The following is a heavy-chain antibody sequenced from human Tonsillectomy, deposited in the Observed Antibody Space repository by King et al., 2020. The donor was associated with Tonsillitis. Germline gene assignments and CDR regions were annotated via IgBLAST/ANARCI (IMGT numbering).Heavy chain of an antibody. CDR1: GFNFNNYA. J-gene: IGHJ4*02. D-gene: IGHD4-17*01. V-gene: IGHV3-64*05. CDR2: ISKTGNNT. CDR3: VKDGHGVDDF. Sequence: VQLVESGGGLVQPGGSLRLSCSASGFNFNNYAMQWVRQAPGKGMEYVAAISKTGNNTFYGDSVKGRFTISRDNSKNTLYVQMSSLRVEDTAVYYCVKDGHGVDDFWGQGTLVTVSS.